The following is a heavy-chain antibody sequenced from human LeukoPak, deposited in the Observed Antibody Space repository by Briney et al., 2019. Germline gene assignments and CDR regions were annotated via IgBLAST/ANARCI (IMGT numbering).Heavy chain of an antibody. D-gene: IGHD2-2*01. CDR2: IYSGGST. CDR3: ARDPYCSSTSCYSGMDV. CDR1: GFTFDDYG. J-gene: IGHJ6*04. Sequence: GGSLRLSCAASGFTFDDYGMSWVRQAPGKGLEWVSVIYSGGSTYYADSVKGRFTISRDNSKNTLYLQMNSLRAEDTAVYYCARDPYCSSTSCYSGMDVWGKGTTVTVSS. V-gene: IGHV3-53*01.